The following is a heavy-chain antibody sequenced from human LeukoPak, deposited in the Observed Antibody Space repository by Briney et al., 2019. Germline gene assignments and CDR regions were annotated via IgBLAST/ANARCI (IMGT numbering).Heavy chain of an antibody. CDR1: GFTFSSYA. Sequence: GGSLRLSCAASGFTFSSYAMSWVRQAPGQGLEWMGRIIPIFGTANYAQKFQGTVTITTDESTSTAYMELSSLRSEDTAVYYCASSPGVGIVVVTATTLYFDYWGQGTLVTVSS. J-gene: IGHJ4*02. V-gene: IGHV1-69*05. CDR2: IIPIFGTA. CDR3: ASSPGVGIVVVTATTLYFDY. D-gene: IGHD2-21*02.